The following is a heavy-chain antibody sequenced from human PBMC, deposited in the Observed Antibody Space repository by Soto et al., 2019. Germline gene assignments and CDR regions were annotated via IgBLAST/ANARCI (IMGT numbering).Heavy chain of an antibody. Sequence: TLSLTCTVSGGSVSSGSYYWSWIRQPPGKGLEWIGYIYYSGSTNYNPSLKSRVTISVDTSKNQFSLKLSSVTAADTAVYYCARVVVVTAIPSVFDYWGQGTLVTVSS. V-gene: IGHV4-61*01. CDR3: ARVVVVTAIPSVFDY. CDR2: IYYSGST. J-gene: IGHJ4*02. CDR1: GGSVSSGSYY. D-gene: IGHD2-21*02.